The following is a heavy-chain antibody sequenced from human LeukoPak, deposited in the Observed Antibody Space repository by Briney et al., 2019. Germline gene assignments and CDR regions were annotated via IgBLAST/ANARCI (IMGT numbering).Heavy chain of an antibody. CDR1: GFTFSNYA. J-gene: IGHJ4*02. Sequence: GGSLRLPCTASGFTFSNYAMSWVRQAPGKGLEWVSTISGSDGSTYYADSVKGRFTISRDNSKNTLYLQMNSLRVEDTAIYYCAKGRGYCTGGSCYSDYWGQGTLVTVPS. V-gene: IGHV3-23*01. CDR3: AKGRGYCTGGSCYSDY. CDR2: ISGSDGST. D-gene: IGHD2-15*01.